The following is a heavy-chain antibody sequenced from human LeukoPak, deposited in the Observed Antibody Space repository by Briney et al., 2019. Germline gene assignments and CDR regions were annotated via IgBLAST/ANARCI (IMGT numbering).Heavy chain of an antibody. CDR1: GGTFSSYA. V-gene: IGHV3-23*01. J-gene: IGHJ6*02. D-gene: IGHD3-10*01. CDR3: AKDLSYWFGTHYYYYGMDV. Sequence: SCKASGGTFSSYAMGWVRQAPGKGLEWVSAISGSGGSTYYADSVKGRFTISRDNSKNTLYLQMNSLRAEDTAVYYCAKDLSYWFGTHYYYYGMDVWGQGTTVTVSS. CDR2: ISGSGGST.